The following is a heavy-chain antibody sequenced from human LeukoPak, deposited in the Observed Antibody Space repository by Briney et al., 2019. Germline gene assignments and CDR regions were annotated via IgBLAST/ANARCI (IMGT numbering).Heavy chain of an antibody. V-gene: IGHV4-59*08. CDR1: GGSISSYY. D-gene: IGHD1-26*01. CDR2: IYYSGST. Sequence: SETLSLTCTVSGGSISSYYWSWIRQPPGKGLEWIGYIYYSGSTNYNPSLKSRVTISVDTSKNQFSLKLSSVTAADTAVYYCARPGGTYYTEDAFDIWGQGTLVTVSS. CDR3: ARPGGTYYTEDAFDI. J-gene: IGHJ3*02.